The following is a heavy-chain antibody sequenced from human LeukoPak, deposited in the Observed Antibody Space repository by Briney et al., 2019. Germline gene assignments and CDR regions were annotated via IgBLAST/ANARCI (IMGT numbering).Heavy chain of an antibody. J-gene: IGHJ5*02. CDR2: IYPDDSDT. D-gene: IGHD3-10*01. CDR3: ARLDVSTHGSGSYSHWFDP. CDR1: GYIFTIYW. V-gene: IGHV5-51*01. Sequence: GESLKISCKGSGYIFTIYWIGWVRQMPGKGLEWMGIIYPDDSDTRYSPSFQGQVTISADKSISTAYLQWSSLKASDTAMYYCARLDVSTHGSGSYSHWFDPWGQGTLVTVSS.